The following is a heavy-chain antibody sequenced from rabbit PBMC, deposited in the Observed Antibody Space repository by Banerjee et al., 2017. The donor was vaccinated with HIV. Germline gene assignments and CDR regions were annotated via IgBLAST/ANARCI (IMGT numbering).Heavy chain of an antibody. D-gene: IGHD2-1*01. V-gene: IGHV1S40*01. CDR2: IYAGSSGTT. J-gene: IGHJ4*01. CDR3: ARGHYADYVGDGVTGGYYFDL. CDR1: GFSFSGYW. Sequence: QSLEESGGDLVQPEGSLTLTCTASGFSFSGYWMNWVRQAPGKGLEGIAYIYAGSSGTTYYASWAKGRFTISKTSSTTVTLQMTSLTAADTATYFCARGHYADYVGDGVTGGYYFDLWGPGTLVTVS.